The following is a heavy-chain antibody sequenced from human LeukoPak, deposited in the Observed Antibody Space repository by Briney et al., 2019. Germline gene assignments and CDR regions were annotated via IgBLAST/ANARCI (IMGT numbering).Heavy chain of an antibody. CDR3: AKLSGYCSGGSCPRGWYFDL. CDR2: ISGGGGTT. CDR1: GFTFSGYW. V-gene: IGHV3-23*01. D-gene: IGHD2-15*01. Sequence: GGSLRLSCAASGFTFSGYWMHWVRQPPGKGLEWVSCISGGGGTTYYADSVKGRFTISRDNSKNTLYLQMNSMRAEDTAVYYCAKLSGYCSGGSCPRGWYFDLWGRGTLVTVSS. J-gene: IGHJ2*01.